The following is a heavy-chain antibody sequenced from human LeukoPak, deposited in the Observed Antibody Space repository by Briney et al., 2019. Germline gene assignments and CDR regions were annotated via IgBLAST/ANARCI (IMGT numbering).Heavy chain of an antibody. J-gene: IGHJ4*02. CDR2: ISTYDDNI. CDR1: GYTFTTYG. Sequence: GASLKVSCKASGYTFTTYGLNWVRQAPGQGLEWLGWISTYDDNIKYAQSLQGRLTLTIDTSTSTAYMELRSLTSDDTAVYYCARGKNLLELLPRIDYWGQGTLVTVSS. CDR3: ARGKNLLELLPRIDY. D-gene: IGHD3-10*01. V-gene: IGHV1-18*01.